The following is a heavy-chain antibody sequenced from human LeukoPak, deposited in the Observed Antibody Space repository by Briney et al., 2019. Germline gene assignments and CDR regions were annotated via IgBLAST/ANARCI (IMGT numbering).Heavy chain of an antibody. D-gene: IGHD4-17*01. Sequence: PGGSLRLSCAASGFTFSRHAMHGVRQAPGRGLEGVAVIAFDGSNKCYADPVQGRFTISRDNSRNTLYLQMNTLRAEDTAVYYCAKVPSEGSWATVTAYVDYWGQGTLVTVSP. CDR3: AKVPSEGSWATVTAYVDY. CDR2: IAFDGSNK. CDR1: GFTFSRHA. V-gene: IGHV3-30*04. J-gene: IGHJ4*02.